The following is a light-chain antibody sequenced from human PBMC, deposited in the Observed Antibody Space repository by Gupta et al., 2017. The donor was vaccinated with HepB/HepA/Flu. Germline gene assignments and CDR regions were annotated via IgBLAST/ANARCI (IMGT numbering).Light chain of an antibody. V-gene: IGKV4-1*01. CDR3: RQEYNTLLT. CDR1: QSSLDNYNNKNY. CDR2: LAS. J-gene: IGKJ4*01. Sequence: DIVMTQSPDSLAVSLGERATITCESSQSSLDNYNNKNYLAWYQQKPVQSPKLLIYLASSRYYGVPDGFSGSGSGTHVTLTINSLQAEDVATYYCRQEYNTLLTFGGGTKVEI.